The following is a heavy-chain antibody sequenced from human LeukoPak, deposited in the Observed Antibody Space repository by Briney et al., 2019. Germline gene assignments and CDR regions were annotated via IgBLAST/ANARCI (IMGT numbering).Heavy chain of an antibody. CDR1: GFNVSTNC. J-gene: IGHJ4*02. V-gene: IGHV3-53*01. CDR3: ARSANYLTHYFDD. D-gene: IGHD2/OR15-2a*01. CDR2: LYTGGGA. Sequence: GGSLRLSCAASGFNVSTNCMSWVRQAPGGGLEWVSTLYTGGGAYYSAFVKGHFTISRDISKNTLYLQLSYLRAEDTAVYYCARSANYLTHYFDDWGQGTPVIVSS.